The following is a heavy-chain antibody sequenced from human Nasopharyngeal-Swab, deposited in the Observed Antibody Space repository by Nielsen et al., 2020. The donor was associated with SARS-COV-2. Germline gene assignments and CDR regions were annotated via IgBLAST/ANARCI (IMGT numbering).Heavy chain of an antibody. D-gene: IGHD3-10*01. CDR3: ATDTMNSFNFGDLAV. J-gene: IGHJ6*02. CDR1: GYTLTELS. CDR2: FDPEDGET. V-gene: IGHV1-24*01. Sequence: ASVKVSCKVSGYTLTELSMHWVRQAPGKGLEWMGTFDPEDGETIYAQKFQDRVTMIAATSTDTAYMELSSLGSEDTAVYYCATDTMNSFNFGDLAVWGQGTTVTVFS.